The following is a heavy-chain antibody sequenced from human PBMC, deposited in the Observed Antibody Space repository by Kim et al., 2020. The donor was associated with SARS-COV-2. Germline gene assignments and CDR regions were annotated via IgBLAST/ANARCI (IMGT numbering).Heavy chain of an antibody. CDR2: GTT. V-gene: IGHV3-49*02. J-gene: IGHJ3*02. CDR3: TRSIYGISI. Sequence: GTTEYAASVKGRFTISRDDSKSIAYLQMNSLKTEDTAVYYCTRSIYGISIWGQGTMVTVSS. D-gene: IGHD4-17*01.